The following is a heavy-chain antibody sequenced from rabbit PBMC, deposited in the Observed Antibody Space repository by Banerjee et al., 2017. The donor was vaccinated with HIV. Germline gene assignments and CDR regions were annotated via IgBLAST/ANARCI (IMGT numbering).Heavy chain of an antibody. CDR1: GFSFSSSYY. V-gene: IGHV1S40*01. J-gene: IGHJ4*01. D-gene: IGHD4-1*01. CDR2: IDAGSSGTT. Sequence: QSLEESGGDLVKPGASLTLTCTASGFSFSSSYYMCWVRQAPGKGLEWIACIDAGSSGTTYYASWAKGRFTISKTSSTTVTLQMTSLTAADTATYFCARSADSSDWGFDLWGPGTLVTVS. CDR3: ARSADSSDWGFDL.